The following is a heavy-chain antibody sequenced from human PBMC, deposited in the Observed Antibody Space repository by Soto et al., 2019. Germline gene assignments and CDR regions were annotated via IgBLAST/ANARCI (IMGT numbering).Heavy chain of an antibody. CDR1: GFTFSTSW. D-gene: IGHD6-19*01. Sequence: GRSLRLSCAASGFTFSTSWMHWVHQAPGKGRVWVSRIKPDGSGASYADCLRGRLTISRDNTTNTLYMQVNSLRAEDTALYYCVRDPHGDNNGSNDAFDIWGQVTMVT. J-gene: IGHJ3*02. CDR3: VRDPHGDNNGSNDAFDI. CDR2: IKPDGSGA. V-gene: IGHV3-74*01.